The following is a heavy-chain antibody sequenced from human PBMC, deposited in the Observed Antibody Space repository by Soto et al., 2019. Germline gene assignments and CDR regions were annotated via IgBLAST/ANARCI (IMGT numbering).Heavy chain of an antibody. J-gene: IGHJ4*02. CDR3: AKNGDYVLEY. V-gene: IGHV4-4*02. CDR2: VFRSGDT. Sequence: SETLSLTCAVSGDSVSNNKWWSWVRLSPGKGLEWIGEVFRSGDTNYNPSLKSRVTISMGKSKNEFLLQLKSVTAADTAMYYCAKNGDYVLEYWGQGTLVTVSS. D-gene: IGHD4-17*01. CDR1: GDSVSNNKW.